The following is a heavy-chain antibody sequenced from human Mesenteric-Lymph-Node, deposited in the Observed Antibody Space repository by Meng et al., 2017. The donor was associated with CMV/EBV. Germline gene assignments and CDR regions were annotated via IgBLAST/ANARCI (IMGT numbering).Heavy chain of an antibody. CDR3: ARRAGVRGVYFDY. J-gene: IGHJ4*02. CDR2: IYHGGSS. V-gene: IGHV4-4*02. D-gene: IGHD3-10*01. Sequence: CAVSGGTISSSNWWSWVRQPPGKGLEWIGEIYHGGSSNCNASLKSRVTISVDKSKNQFSLKLSSGTAADTAVYYCARRAGVRGVYFDYWGQGTLVTVSS. CDR1: GGTISSSNW.